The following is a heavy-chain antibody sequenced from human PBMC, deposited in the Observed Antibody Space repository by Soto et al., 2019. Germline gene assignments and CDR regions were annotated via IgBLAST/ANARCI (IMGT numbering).Heavy chain of an antibody. D-gene: IGHD6-13*01. CDR2: ISDSGGST. Sequence: PGGSLRLSCAASGFTFSSYAMSWVRQAPGKGLEWVSAISDSGGSTYYADSVKGRFTISRDNSKNTLYLQMNSLRAEDTAVYYCASPQRGSSWAYYFDDWGQGTLVTVSS. J-gene: IGHJ4*02. CDR1: GFTFSSYA. CDR3: ASPQRGSSWAYYFDD. V-gene: IGHV3-23*01.